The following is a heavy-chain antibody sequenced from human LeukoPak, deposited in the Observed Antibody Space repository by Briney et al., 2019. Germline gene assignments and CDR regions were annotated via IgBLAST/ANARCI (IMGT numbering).Heavy chain of an antibody. Sequence: PGGSLGLSCAASGFTFSSYAMSWVRQAPGKGLEWVSAISGSGGSTYYADSVKGRFTISRDNSKNTLYLQMNSLRAEDTAVYYCATEHYDFWSGYSYYFDYWGQGTLVTVSS. V-gene: IGHV3-23*01. CDR2: ISGSGGST. CDR3: ATEHYDFWSGYSYYFDY. D-gene: IGHD3-3*01. J-gene: IGHJ4*02. CDR1: GFTFSSYA.